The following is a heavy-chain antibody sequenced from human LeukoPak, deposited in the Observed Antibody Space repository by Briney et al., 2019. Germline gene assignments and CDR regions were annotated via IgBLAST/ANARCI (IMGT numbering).Heavy chain of an antibody. J-gene: IGHJ6*03. CDR2: IIPIFGTA. Sequence: ASVKVSCKASGGTFCSYAISWVRQAPGQGLEWMGGIIPIFGTANYAQKFQGRVTITTDESTSTAYMELSSLRSEDTAVYYCARSSIAARPFYYYYYYYMDVWGKGTTVTVSS. CDR1: GGTFCSYA. V-gene: IGHV1-69*05. D-gene: IGHD6-6*01. CDR3: ARSSIAARPFYYYYYYYMDV.